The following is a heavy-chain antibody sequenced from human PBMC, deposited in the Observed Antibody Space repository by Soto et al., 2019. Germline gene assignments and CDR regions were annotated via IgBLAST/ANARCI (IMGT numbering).Heavy chain of an antibody. CDR2: VYHSGTT. D-gene: IGHD3-22*01. V-gene: IGHV4-59*01. J-gene: IGHJ4*02. CDR3: VRGFYDGGGYSSPFDY. Sequence: NPSETLSLTCTVSGVSITSDYWNWIRQPPGKGLEWIGYVYHSGTTNYNPSLKSRVTISLGTSRSQLSLRLTSVTAADTAVYYCVRGFYDGGGYSSPFDYWGQGILVTVSS. CDR1: GVSITSDY.